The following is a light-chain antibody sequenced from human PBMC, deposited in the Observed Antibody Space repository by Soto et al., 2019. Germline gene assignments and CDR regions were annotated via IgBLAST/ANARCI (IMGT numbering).Light chain of an antibody. CDR2: EAT. CDR3: ASRTNTIPHVL. Sequence: QSALTQPASVSGSPGQSITISCTGTSTDVGSYYLVSWYQQHPGKGPQLIIFEATNRPSGVSSRFSGSKSGNTASLSISGLQAEDEADYYCASRTNTIPHVLFGGGTKLTVL. V-gene: IGLV2-14*02. J-gene: IGLJ3*02. CDR1: STDVGSYYL.